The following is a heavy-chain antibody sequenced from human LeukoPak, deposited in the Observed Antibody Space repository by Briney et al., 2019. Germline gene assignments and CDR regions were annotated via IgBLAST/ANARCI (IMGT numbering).Heavy chain of an antibody. CDR1: GGSTSSYY. Sequence: PSETLSLTCTVSGGSTSSYYWSWIRQPPGKGLEWIGYIYYSGSTNYNPSLKSRVTISVDTSKNQFSLKLSSVTAADTAVYYCARHRNSDFFDYWGQGTLVTVSS. J-gene: IGHJ4*02. V-gene: IGHV4-59*08. CDR2: IYYSGST. D-gene: IGHD4-23*01. CDR3: ARHRNSDFFDY.